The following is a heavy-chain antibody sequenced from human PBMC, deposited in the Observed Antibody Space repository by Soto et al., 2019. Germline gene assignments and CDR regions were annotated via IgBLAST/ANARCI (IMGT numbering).Heavy chain of an antibody. CDR3: ARSSSPRDRYYYYGMDV. CDR1: GYSFTIYW. Sequence: PGESLKISCKGSGYSFTIYWIRWVRQMPGKGLEWMGRIDPSDSYTNYSPSFQGHVTISADKSISTAYLQWISLKASDTAMYYCARSSSPRDRYYYYGMDVWGQGTTVTVSS. V-gene: IGHV5-10-1*01. CDR2: IDPSDSYT. D-gene: IGHD6-6*01. J-gene: IGHJ6*02.